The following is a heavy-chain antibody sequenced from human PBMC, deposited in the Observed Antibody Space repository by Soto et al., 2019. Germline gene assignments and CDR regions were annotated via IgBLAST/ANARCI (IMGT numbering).Heavy chain of an antibody. CDR2: ISHTGGT. J-gene: IGHJ4*02. Sequence: SETLSLTCAVSGGSISSGGHSWTWIRQPPGKGLEWIGYISHTGGTYYNPSLKSRVAISVDRSRNQFSLKLNSATAADTAVYYCARLNGDPDYWGQGILVTVSS. CDR1: GGSISSGGHS. D-gene: IGHD7-27*01. CDR3: ARLNGDPDY. V-gene: IGHV4-30-2*01.